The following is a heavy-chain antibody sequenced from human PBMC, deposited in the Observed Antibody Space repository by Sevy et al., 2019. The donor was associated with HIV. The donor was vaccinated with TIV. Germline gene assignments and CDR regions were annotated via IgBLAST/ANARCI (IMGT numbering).Heavy chain of an antibody. V-gene: IGHV1-2*02. CDR1: GYTFTGYY. CDR2: INPNSGGT. D-gene: IGHD3-22*01. J-gene: IGHJ6*02. CDR3: ARGDYYDSSGYYYYYYGIDV. Sequence: ASVKVSCKASGYTFTGYYMHWVRQAPGQGLEWMGWINPNSGGTNYAQKFQGRVTMTRDTSISTAYMELSRLRSDDTAVYYCARGDYYDSSGYYYYYYGIDVWGQGTTVTVSS.